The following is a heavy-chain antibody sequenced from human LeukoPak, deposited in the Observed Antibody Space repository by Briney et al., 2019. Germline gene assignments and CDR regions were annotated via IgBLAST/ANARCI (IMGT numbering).Heavy chain of an antibody. CDR2: INPNSGGT. D-gene: IGHD3-22*01. J-gene: IGHJ3*02. CDR1: GYTFTGYY. Sequence: GASVKVSCKASGYTFTGYYMHWVRQAPGQGLEWMGWINPNSGGTNYAQKFQGRVTMTRDTSISTAYMELSRLRSDDTAVYYCAGTRGKTYYYDSTSRGAFDIWGQGTVVTVSS. V-gene: IGHV1-2*02. CDR3: AGTRGKTYYYDSTSRGAFDI.